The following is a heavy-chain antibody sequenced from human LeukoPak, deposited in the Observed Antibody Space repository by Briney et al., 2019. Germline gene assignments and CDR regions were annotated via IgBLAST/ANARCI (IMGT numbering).Heavy chain of an antibody. CDR1: AFPFSNYG. CDR2: ITGSGGNT. V-gene: IGHV3-23*01. CDR3: ARLRRPDSGDCQY. J-gene: IGHJ4*02. D-gene: IGHD4-17*01. Sequence: GGSLRLSCAASAFPFSNYGMSWVRQAPGKGLEWVSAITGSGGNTKYADSVKGRFTISRDNSKNTLSLQMSSLRAEDTAVYYCARLRRPDSGDCQYWGQGTLVTVSS.